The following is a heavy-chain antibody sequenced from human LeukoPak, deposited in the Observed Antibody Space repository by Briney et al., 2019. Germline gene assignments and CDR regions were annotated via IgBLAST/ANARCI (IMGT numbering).Heavy chain of an antibody. CDR1: GFTFSIYA. J-gene: IGHJ4*02. CDR2: ISGSGGST. CDR3: AKLTVTTWALYYFDY. D-gene: IGHD4-17*01. V-gene: IGHV3-23*01. Sequence: GGSLRLSCAASGFTFSIYAMSWVRQAPGKGLEWVSAISGSGGSTYYADSVKGRFTISRDNSKNTLYLQMNSLRAEDTAVYYCAKLTVTTWALYYFDYWGQGTLVTVSS.